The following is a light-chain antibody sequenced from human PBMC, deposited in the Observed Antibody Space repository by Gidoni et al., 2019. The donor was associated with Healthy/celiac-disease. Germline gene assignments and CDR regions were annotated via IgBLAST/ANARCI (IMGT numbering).Light chain of an antibody. Sequence: VLTPPPSVARATGQQVTISCTRSSSNIGAGYDVHWYQQLPGTAPKLLLSGNSNRPSGFPDRCSGSKSGTSASLAITGLQAEDEADYSCQSYDSSLRGSRVLGGGTKLTVL. CDR2: GNS. J-gene: IGLJ2*01. CDR3: QSYDSSLRGSRV. CDR1: SSNIGAGYD. V-gene: IGLV1-40*01.